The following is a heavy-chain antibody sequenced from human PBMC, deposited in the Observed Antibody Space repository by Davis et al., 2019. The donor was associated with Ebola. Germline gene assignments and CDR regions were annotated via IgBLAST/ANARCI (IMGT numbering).Heavy chain of an antibody. CDR1: DFSFSSYW. V-gene: IGHV3-7*01. CDR2: IKQDGTET. D-gene: IGHD3-10*01. Sequence: GESLKISCEGSDFSFSSYWLGWVRQSPGKGLEWLANIKQDGTETSYVESVKGRFTISRDNVRMSVTLQMNSLRAEDTAVYYCARGDGSGTYPRKWFDPWGQGTLVTVSS. J-gene: IGHJ5*02. CDR3: ARGDGSGTYPRKWFDP.